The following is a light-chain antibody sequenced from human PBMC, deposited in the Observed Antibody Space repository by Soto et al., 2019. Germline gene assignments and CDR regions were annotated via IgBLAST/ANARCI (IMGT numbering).Light chain of an antibody. J-gene: IGKJ4*01. CDR1: QSIRSY. V-gene: IGKV1-39*01. CDR2: SAS. CDR3: QQSYSTPFT. Sequence: DIQMTQSPSSLSASVGDRVTITCRAGQSIRSYLNWYQQKPGKAPKLLIYSASSLQSGVPSRFSGSGSGTDFTLTISSLQPEDFATFYCQQSYSTPFTFGGGTRVEI.